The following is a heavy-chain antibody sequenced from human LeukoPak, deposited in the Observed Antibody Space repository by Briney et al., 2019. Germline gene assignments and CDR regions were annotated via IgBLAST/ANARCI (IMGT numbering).Heavy chain of an antibody. J-gene: IGHJ4*02. CDR3: ASCREGYNWLDY. CDR2: VSGSGGST. CDR1: GFSFRIYA. Sequence: GGSLRHSCEASGFSFRIYAISWVRQAPGKGLEWVSAVSGSGGSTFYADSVKGRFTISRDNSKNTLYLQMNSLRAEDTAVYYCASCREGYNWLDYWGQGTRVIVSS. V-gene: IGHV3-23*01. D-gene: IGHD5-24*01.